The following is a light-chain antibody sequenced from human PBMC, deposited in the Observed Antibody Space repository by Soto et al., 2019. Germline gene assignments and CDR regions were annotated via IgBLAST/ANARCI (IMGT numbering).Light chain of an antibody. Sequence: DIQMTQSPSTLSASVGDRVTITCRASQGVSYWLAWYQQKPGKAPKLLIYKASNLEAGVPSRFRGSGSGTEFTLTINILQPDDFATYYCQQYNSYSTWTFGQGTKVEIK. CDR3: QQYNSYSTWT. V-gene: IGKV1-5*03. CDR2: KAS. CDR1: QGVSYW. J-gene: IGKJ1*01.